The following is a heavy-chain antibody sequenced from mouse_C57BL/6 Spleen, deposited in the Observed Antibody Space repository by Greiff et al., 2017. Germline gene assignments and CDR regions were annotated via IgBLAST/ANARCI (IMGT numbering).Heavy chain of an antibody. CDR1: GFNIKDDY. Sequence: VQLKQSGAELVKPGASVKLSCTATGFNIKDDYLHWVKQRTEQGLLWIVRNDPEDGETIYAPKFQGKATITADTSYNTAYLQLSSLTSEDTAVYYCARTVVASYYAMDYWGQGTSVTVSS. CDR2: NDPEDGET. CDR3: ARTVVASYYAMDY. V-gene: IGHV14-2*01. D-gene: IGHD1-1*01. J-gene: IGHJ4*01.